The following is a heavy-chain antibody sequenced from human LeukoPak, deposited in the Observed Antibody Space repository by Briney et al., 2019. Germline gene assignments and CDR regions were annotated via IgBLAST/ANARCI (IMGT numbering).Heavy chain of an antibody. CDR1: GFTFSSYG. V-gene: IGHV4-34*01. J-gene: IGHJ4*02. CDR2: INHSGST. Sequence: PGGSLRLSCAASGFTFSSYGMSWIRQPPGKGLEWIGEINHSGSTNYNPSLKSRVTISVDTSKNQFSLKLSSVTAADTSVYYCARGTWGHHLLYSFFGYWDQGTLVTVSS. D-gene: IGHD2-2*02. CDR3: ARGTWGHHLLYSFFGY.